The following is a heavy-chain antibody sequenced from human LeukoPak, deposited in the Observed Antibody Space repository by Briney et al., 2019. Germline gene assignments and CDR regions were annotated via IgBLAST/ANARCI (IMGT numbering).Heavy chain of an antibody. J-gene: IGHJ6*03. CDR3: ARAAVRGVTRHYYMDV. CDR2: INHSGST. D-gene: IGHD3-10*01. V-gene: IGHV4-34*01. CDR1: GFTFNRNA. Sequence: GSLRLSCAASGFTFNRNAISWIRQPPGKGLEWIGEINHSGSTNYNPSLKSRVTISVDTSKNQFSLKLSSVTAADTAVYYCARAAVRGVTRHYYMDVWGKGTTVTVSS.